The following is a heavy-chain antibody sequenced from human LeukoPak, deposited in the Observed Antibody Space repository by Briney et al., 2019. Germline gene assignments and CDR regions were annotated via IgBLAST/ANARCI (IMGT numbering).Heavy chain of an antibody. Sequence: GGSLRLSCEGSGFTFSNYWMGWVRQAPGKGLQWVANIKTDGSEKYYVDSVKGRFTIPRDNAKNSLYLQMNSLRAEDTAVYYCAKYWEGVYYYNYMDVWGKGTTVTVSS. D-gene: IGHD1-26*01. CDR3: AKYWEGVYYYNYMDV. V-gene: IGHV3-7*03. CDR2: IKTDGSEK. CDR1: GFTFSNYW. J-gene: IGHJ6*03.